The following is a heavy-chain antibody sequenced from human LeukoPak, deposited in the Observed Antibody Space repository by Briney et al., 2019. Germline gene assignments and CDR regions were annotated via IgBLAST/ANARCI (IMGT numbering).Heavy chain of an antibody. CDR2: ISAYNGNT. CDR3: ALNDYGDYSVGY. V-gene: IGHV1-18*01. Sequence: GASVKVSCKASGYTFTSYGISWVRQAPGQGLEWMGWISAYNGNTNYAQKLQGRVTMTTDTSTSTAYMELRSLRSDDTTVYYCALNDYGDYSVGYWGQGTLVTVSS. D-gene: IGHD4-17*01. CDR1: GYTFTSYG. J-gene: IGHJ4*02.